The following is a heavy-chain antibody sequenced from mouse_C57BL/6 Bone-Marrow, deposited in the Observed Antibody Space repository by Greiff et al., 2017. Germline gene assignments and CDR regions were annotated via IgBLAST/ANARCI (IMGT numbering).Heavy chain of an antibody. CDR3: ASPITTVVAFYWYFDV. J-gene: IGHJ1*03. CDR2: ISSGGSYT. CDR1: GFTFSSYG. Sequence: EVQVVESGGDLVKPGGSLKLSCAASGFTFSSYGMSWVRQTPDKRLEWVATISSGGSYTYYPDSVKGRFTISRDNAKNTLYLQMSSLKSEDTAMYYCASPITTVVAFYWYFDVWGTGTTATVSS. V-gene: IGHV5-6*01. D-gene: IGHD1-1*01.